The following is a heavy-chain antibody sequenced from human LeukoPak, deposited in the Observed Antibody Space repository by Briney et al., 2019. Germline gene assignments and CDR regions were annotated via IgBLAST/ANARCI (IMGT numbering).Heavy chain of an antibody. D-gene: IGHD3-3*01. V-gene: IGHV3-23*01. CDR3: AKDGGLRFLEWLPGDYFDY. J-gene: IGHJ4*02. CDR2: ISGSGGST. Sequence: PGGSLRLSCAASGFTFSSYAVSWVRQAPGKGLEWVSAISGSGGSTYYADSVKGRFTISRDNSKNTLYLQMNSLRAEDTAVYYCAKDGGLRFLEWLPGDYFDYWGQGTLVTVSS. CDR1: GFTFSSYA.